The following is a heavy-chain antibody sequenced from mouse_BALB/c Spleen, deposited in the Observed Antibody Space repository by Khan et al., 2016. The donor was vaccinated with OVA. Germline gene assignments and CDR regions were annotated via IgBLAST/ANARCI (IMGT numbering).Heavy chain of an antibody. J-gene: IGHJ3*01. Sequence: QVQLQQSGAELARPGASVKMSCTATGYTIASYTTHWIKQRPRQGMEWIGYINHSNGYTNYNQKFKTKATLTADTSTTTAYMQLSSRTAEDSAVYNCVREGAYYRNDGWFGYGGQGTLVTVSS. V-gene: IGHV1-4*01. CDR2: INHSNGYT. D-gene: IGHD2-14*01. CDR3: VREGAYYRNDGWFGY. CDR1: GYTIASYT.